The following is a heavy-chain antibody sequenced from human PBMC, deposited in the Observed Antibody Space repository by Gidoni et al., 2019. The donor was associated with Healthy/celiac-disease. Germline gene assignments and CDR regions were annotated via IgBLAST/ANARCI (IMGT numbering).Heavy chain of an antibody. D-gene: IGHD6-19*01. CDR2: IWYDGSNK. CDR3: ARDPPPLYSSGWYYFDY. V-gene: IGHV3-33*01. J-gene: IGHJ4*02. Sequence: APGKVLEWVAVIWYDGSNKYYADSVKGRFTISRDNSKNTLYLQMNSLRAEDTAVYYCARDPPPLYSSGWYYFDYWGQGTLVTVSS.